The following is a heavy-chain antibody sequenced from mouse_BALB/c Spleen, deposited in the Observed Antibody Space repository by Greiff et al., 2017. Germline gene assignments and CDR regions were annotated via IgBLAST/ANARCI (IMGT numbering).Heavy chain of an antibody. V-gene: IGHV1-37*01. CDR2: INPYNGDT. D-gene: IGHD2-3*01. CDR3: GRSNGYYSGAMDY. Sequence: EVQLQQSGPGLVKPGASVKISCKASGYSFTGYFMNWVKQSPGKSLEWIGRINPYNGDTFYKQKFKGKATLTVDKSSSTAHMELLSLTSEDSAVYYCGRSNGYYSGAMDYWGQGTSVTVSS. J-gene: IGHJ4*01. CDR1: GYSFTGYF.